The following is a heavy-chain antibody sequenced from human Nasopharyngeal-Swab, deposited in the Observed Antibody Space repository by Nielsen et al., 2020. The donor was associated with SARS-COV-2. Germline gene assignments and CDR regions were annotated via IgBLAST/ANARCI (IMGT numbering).Heavy chain of an antibody. D-gene: IGHD2/OR15-2a*01. CDR1: GFTFSNYR. J-gene: IGHJ4*02. Sequence: GESLKISCAASGFTFSNYRMHWVRPAPGKGLVWVSRINGDGSSLNYADFVKGRFTISTDNAKSTLYLEMNSLRAEDTAVYYCARGRGSSTSMIGYWGQGTLVTVSS. CDR3: ARGRGSSTSMIGY. CDR2: INGDGSSL. V-gene: IGHV3-74*01.